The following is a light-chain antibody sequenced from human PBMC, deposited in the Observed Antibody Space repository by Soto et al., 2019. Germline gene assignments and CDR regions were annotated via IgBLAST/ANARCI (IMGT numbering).Light chain of an antibody. J-gene: IGLJ3*02. CDR3: AAWDDSLNGWV. CDR2: SNN. CDR1: SSNIGSNT. V-gene: IGLV1-44*01. Sequence: QSVLTQPPSASGTPGQGVIISCSGTSSNIGSNTVNWYQQLPGTAPKLLIYSNNQRPSGVPDRFSGSKSGTSASLAISGLQSEDEADYYCAAWDDSLNGWVFGGGTKVTVL.